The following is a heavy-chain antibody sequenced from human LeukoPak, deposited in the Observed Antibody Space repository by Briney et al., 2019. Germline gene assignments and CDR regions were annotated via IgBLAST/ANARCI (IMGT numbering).Heavy chain of an antibody. D-gene: IGHD6-6*01. CDR2: ISGSGGST. Sequence: GGSLRLSCAASGFTFSSYAMSWVCQAPGKGLEWVSAISGSGGSTYYADSVKGRFTISRDNSKNTLYLQMNSLRAEDTAVYHCAKDRRYSTSGWFDPWGQGTLVTVSS. J-gene: IGHJ5*02. V-gene: IGHV3-23*01. CDR1: GFTFSSYA. CDR3: AKDRRYSTSGWFDP.